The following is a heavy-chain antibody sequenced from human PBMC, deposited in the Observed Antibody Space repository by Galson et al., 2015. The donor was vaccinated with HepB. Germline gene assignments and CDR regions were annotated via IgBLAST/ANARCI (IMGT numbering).Heavy chain of an antibody. CDR3: ARASRVRGVHYFDY. V-gene: IGHV3-30-3*01. D-gene: IGHD3-10*01. CDR2: ISYDGSNK. CDR1: GFTFSGYA. J-gene: IGHJ4*02. Sequence: SLRLSCAASGFTFSGYAMHWVRQAPVKGLEWVAVISYDGSNKYYADSVKGRFTISRDNSKNTLYLQMNSLRAEDTAVYYCARASRVRGVHYFDYWGQGTLVTVSS.